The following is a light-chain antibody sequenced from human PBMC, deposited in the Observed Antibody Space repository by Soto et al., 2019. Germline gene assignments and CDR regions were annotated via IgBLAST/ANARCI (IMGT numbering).Light chain of an antibody. Sequence: EVVLTQSPGTLSLSPGERATLSCRASQSISSGFLAWYQQKPGQAPRLLIYGASSRANGIPDRFSGRGSGTDFTLAISRLEPEDSAVYYCQLLTFGGGTKVEIK. V-gene: IGKV3-20*01. CDR2: GAS. CDR1: QSISSGF. J-gene: IGKJ4*01. CDR3: QLLT.